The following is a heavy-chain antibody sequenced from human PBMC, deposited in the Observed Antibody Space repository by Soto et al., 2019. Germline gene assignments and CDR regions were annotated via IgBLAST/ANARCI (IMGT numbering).Heavy chain of an antibody. CDR3: ARESRLGGGGMDV. CDR1: VGTFSSYP. CDR2: IIPIFGHP. D-gene: IGHD1-26*01. Sequence: QVQLVQSGTEVKKPGSSVKVSCKASVGTFSSYPITWVRQAPGQGLEWMGGIIPIFGHPNYAQKFQGRVTITADESTSTVYMELSSLRSEDTAVYYCARESRLGGGGMDVWGQGTTVTVSS. J-gene: IGHJ6*02. V-gene: IGHV1-69*01.